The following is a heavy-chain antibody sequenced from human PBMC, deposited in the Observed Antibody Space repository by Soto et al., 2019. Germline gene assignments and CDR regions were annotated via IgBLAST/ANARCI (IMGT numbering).Heavy chain of an antibody. V-gene: IGHV1-18*04. CDR2: ISAYNGNT. J-gene: IGHJ5*02. D-gene: IGHD4-17*01. CDR1: GYTFTSYG. CDR3: ARAAMTTVVNWFDP. Sequence: ASVKVCWTASGYTFTSYGISWVRHAPGQGLEWMGWISAYNGNTNYAQKLQGRVTMTTDTSTSTAYMELRSLRSDDTAVYYCARAAMTTVVNWFDPWGQGTLVTVSS.